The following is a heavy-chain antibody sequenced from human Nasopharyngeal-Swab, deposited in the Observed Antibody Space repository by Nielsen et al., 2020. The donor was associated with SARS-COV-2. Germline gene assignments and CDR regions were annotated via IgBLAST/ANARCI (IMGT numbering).Heavy chain of an antibody. CDR3: ARDRPHWGCDY. D-gene: IGHD3-16*01. CDR2: ISSSSSYI. J-gene: IGHJ4*02. Sequence: GESLQISCAASGFTFSSYSMNWVRQAPGKGLEWVSSISSSSSYIYYADSVKGRFTISRDNAKNTVYLQMNSLRAEDTAVYYCARDRPHWGCDYWGQGTLVTVSS. CDR1: GFTFSSYS. V-gene: IGHV3-21*01.